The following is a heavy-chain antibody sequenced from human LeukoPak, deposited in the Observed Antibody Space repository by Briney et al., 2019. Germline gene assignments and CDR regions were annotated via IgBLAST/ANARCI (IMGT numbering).Heavy chain of an antibody. V-gene: IGHV3-11*04. D-gene: IGHD5-18*01. Sequence: NPGGSLRLSCAASVLTFSDYYMSWIRQAPGKGLEWVSYISSSGSTIYYADSVKGRFTISRDNAKNSLYLQMNSLRAEDTAVDYCARDAHSYGCRAFDYWGQGTLVTVSS. CDR3: ARDAHSYGCRAFDY. CDR1: VLTFSDYY. CDR2: ISSSGSTI. J-gene: IGHJ4*02.